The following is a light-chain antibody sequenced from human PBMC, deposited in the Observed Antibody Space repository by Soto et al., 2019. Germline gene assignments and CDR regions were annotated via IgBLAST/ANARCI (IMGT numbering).Light chain of an antibody. CDR1: QSVSSSY. CDR3: QQYGSSPRT. V-gene: IGKV3-20*01. Sequence: EIVLTQSPGTLSLSPGERVTLSCRASQSVSSSYLGWYQQKPGQAPRLLIYGASSRATGTPDRFSGSGSATDFTLTISRLEPEDVAVYYCQQYGSSPRTFGQGTKVEIK. J-gene: IGKJ1*01. CDR2: GAS.